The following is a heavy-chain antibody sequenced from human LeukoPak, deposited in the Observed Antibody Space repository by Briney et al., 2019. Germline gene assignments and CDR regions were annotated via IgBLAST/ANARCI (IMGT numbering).Heavy chain of an antibody. CDR1: GGTISSYY. CDR3: ARLRYDSSGYYYDAFDI. Sequence: SETLSLTCTVSGGTISSYYWSWIRQPPGKGLEWMGYIYYSGSTNYNPSLKSRVTISVDTSKNQFSLKLSSVTAADTAVYYCARLRYDSSGYYYDAFDIWGQGTMVTVSS. CDR2: IYYSGST. V-gene: IGHV4-59*08. J-gene: IGHJ3*02. D-gene: IGHD3-22*01.